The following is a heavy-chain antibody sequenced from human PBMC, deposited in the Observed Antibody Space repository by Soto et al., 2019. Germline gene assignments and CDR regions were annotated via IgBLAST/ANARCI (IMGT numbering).Heavy chain of an antibody. J-gene: IGHJ5*02. CDR3: AGDPDSHYNDSHASSYP. CDR2: IISIIGII. CDR1: GGTFSTYT. Sequence: QVQLVQSGAEVKKPGSSVKVSCKASGGTFSTYTITWVRQAPGQGLEWMGRIISIIGIINYAQKFQGRVTITADQFTGTAYLELTRLRSDDTAVYYCAGDPDSHYNDSHASSYPWGQGTLVTVSS. D-gene: IGHD3-22*01. V-gene: IGHV1-69*08.